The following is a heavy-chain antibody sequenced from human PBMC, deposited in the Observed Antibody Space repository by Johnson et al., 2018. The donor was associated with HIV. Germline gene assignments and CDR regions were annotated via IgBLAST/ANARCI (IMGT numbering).Heavy chain of an antibody. Sequence: EVQLVESGGGLVQPGRSLRLSCAASGFTFDDYAMHWVRQAPGKGLEWVSGINWNSGSRGYADSVKGRFTISRDNAKSSLYLQMNSLRAEDTALYYCVRAQFLEWLFFDAFDIWGQGTVVTVSS. J-gene: IGHJ3*02. CDR3: VRAQFLEWLFFDAFDI. D-gene: IGHD3-3*01. CDR2: INWNSGSR. CDR1: GFTFDDYA. V-gene: IGHV3-9*01.